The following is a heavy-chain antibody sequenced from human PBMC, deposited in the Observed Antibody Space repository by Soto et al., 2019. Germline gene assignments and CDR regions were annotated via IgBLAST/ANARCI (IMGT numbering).Heavy chain of an antibody. J-gene: IGHJ6*02. Sequence: SETLSLTCTVSGGSISSYYWSWIRQPPGKGLEWIGYIYYSGSTNYNPSLKSRVTISVDTSKNQFSLKLSSVTAADTAVYYCARGVDDFWSGSPQLGMDVWGQGTTVTVSS. CDR3: ARGVDDFWSGSPQLGMDV. CDR2: IYYSGST. D-gene: IGHD3-3*01. CDR1: GGSISSYY. V-gene: IGHV4-59*01.